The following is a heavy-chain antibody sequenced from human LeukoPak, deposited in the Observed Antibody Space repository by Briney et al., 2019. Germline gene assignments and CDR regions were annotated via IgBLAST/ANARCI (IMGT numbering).Heavy chain of an antibody. CDR2: IYYSGDT. Sequence: SETLSLTCTVSGGSISSYYWSWIRQPPGKGLEWIGYIYYSGDTNYNPSLKSRVTISVDTSKNQFSLKLSSVTAADTAVYFCARWLRGSSNYYYYGMDVWGQGTTVTVSS. D-gene: IGHD2-15*01. CDR3: ARWLRGSSNYYYYGMDV. CDR1: GGSISSYY. V-gene: IGHV4-59*01. J-gene: IGHJ6*02.